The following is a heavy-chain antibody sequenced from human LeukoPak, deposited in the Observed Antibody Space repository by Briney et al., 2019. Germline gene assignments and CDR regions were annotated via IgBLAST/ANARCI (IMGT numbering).Heavy chain of an antibody. CDR2: ISDSGDRT. J-gene: IGHJ4*02. CDR3: AREYYSRLDY. Sequence: GGSLRLSCAASGFAFSSLDMGWVRQAPGKGLEWVSAISDSGDRTYYADSVKGRFTLSRDNSKNTLYLQMNSLRAEDTAVYYCAREYYSRLDYWGQGTLVTVPS. CDR1: GFAFSSLD. D-gene: IGHD3-10*01. V-gene: IGHV3-23*01.